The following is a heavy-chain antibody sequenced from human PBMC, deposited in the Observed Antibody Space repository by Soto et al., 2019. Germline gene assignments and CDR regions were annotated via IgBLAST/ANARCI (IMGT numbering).Heavy chain of an antibody. D-gene: IGHD1-26*01. CDR2: TYYSGST. CDR3: ARAGIVGATTPFDY. CDR1: GGSISSGGYY. J-gene: IGHJ4*02. Sequence: PSETLSLTCTVSGGSISSGGYYWSWIRQHPGKGLEWIGYTYYSGSTYYNPSLKSRVTISVDTSKNQFSLKLSSVTAADTAVYYCARAGIVGATTPFDYWGQGTLVTVSS. V-gene: IGHV4-30-4*08.